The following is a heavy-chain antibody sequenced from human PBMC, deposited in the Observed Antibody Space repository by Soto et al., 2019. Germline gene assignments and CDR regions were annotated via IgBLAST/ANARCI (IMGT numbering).Heavy chain of an antibody. J-gene: IGHJ6*02. D-gene: IGHD6-13*01. V-gene: IGHV3-30-3*01. CDR1: GFTFSSYA. Sequence: PGGSLRLSCAASGFTFSSYAMHWVRQAPGKGLEWVAVISYDGSNKYYADSVKGRFTISRDNSKNTMYLQMNSLRAEDTAVYYCASEPIAEPYIGDVWGQGTTVTVS. CDR3: ASEPIAEPYIGDV. CDR2: ISYDGSNK.